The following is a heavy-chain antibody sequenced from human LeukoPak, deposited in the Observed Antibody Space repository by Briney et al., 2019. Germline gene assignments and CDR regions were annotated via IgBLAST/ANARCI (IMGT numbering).Heavy chain of an antibody. D-gene: IGHD6-13*01. CDR3: AKGYSTMAVFDY. CDR2: ISGSGGST. J-gene: IGHJ4*02. V-gene: IGHV3-23*01. Sequence: TGGSLRLSCAASGFTFSSYEMNWVRQAPGKGLEWVSAISGSGGSTYYADSVKGRFTISRDNSKNTLYLQMNSLRAEDTAVYYCAKGYSTMAVFDYWGQGTLVTVSS. CDR1: GFTFSSYE.